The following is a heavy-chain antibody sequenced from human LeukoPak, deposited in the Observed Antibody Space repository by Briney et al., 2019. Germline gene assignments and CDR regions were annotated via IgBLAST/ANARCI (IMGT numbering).Heavy chain of an antibody. CDR2: ITGGGGST. J-gene: IGHJ5*01. V-gene: IGHV3-23*01. D-gene: IGHD5-24*01. CDR3: AKTPRESWFDS. Sequence: PGGSLRLSCAASGFTFSDAWVSWVRQAPGEGLEWVSAITGGGGSTYYADSVKGRFTISRDNSKNTLFLQMNSLRAEDTAVYSCAKTPRESWFDSWGQGTLVTVSS. CDR1: GFTFSDAW.